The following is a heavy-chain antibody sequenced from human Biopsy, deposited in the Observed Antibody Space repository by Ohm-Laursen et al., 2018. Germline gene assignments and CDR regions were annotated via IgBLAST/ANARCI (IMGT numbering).Heavy chain of an antibody. J-gene: IGHJ2*01. V-gene: IGHV1-69*06. D-gene: IGHD3-22*01. CDR1: GGTFTNHA. CDR2: SILLFNTP. CDR3: ARFPLGAYDDSGSYRAVEHWYFDL. Sequence: GASVKVSCKASGGTFTNHAVGWVRQAPGQGLEWVGSSILLFNTPNYADKFQGRATLTADKSTTTAYMELSSLRSEDTAIYYCARFPLGAYDDSGSYRAVEHWYFDLWGRGTLVTVSS.